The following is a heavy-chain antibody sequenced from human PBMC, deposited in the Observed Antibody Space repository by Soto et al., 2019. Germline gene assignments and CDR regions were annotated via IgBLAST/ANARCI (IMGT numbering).Heavy chain of an antibody. Sequence: SETLSLTCTVSGGSISSYYCSWIRQPPGKGLEWIGYIYYSGSTNYNPSLKSRVTISVDTSKNQFSLKLSSVTAADTAVYYCAMGLGGYSGYDATDYYYYYMDVWGKGTTVTVSS. CDR3: AMGLGGYSGYDATDYYYYYMDV. D-gene: IGHD5-12*01. J-gene: IGHJ6*03. V-gene: IGHV4-59*01. CDR1: GGSISSYY. CDR2: IYYSGST.